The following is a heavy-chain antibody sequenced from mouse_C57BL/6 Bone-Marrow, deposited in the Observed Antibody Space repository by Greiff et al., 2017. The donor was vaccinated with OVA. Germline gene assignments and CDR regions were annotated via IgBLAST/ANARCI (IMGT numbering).Heavy chain of an antibody. D-gene: IGHD1-1*01. CDR2: IYPRSGNT. CDR3: ARSGITNYFDY. CDR1: GYTFTSYG. V-gene: IGHV1-81*01. J-gene: IGHJ2*01. Sequence: VQLQESGAELARPGASVKLSCKASGYTFTSYGISWVKQRTGQGLEWIGEIYPRSGNTYYNEKFKGKATLTADKSSSTAYMELRSLTSEDSAVYFCARSGITNYFDYGGQGTTLTVSS.